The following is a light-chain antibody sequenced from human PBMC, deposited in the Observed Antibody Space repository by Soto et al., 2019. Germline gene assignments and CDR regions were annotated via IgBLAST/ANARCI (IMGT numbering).Light chain of an antibody. Sequence: ETVLTQSPGTLSLSPGERATLSCRASQSISSGYLAWYQQRPGQAPRLLISGASNRATGIPDRFSGSGSGTDFTLTISRLEPEDFAVYYCQQYGESPLLTFGGGTKVEIK. V-gene: IGKV3-20*01. CDR3: QQYGESPLLT. J-gene: IGKJ4*01. CDR2: GAS. CDR1: QSISSGY.